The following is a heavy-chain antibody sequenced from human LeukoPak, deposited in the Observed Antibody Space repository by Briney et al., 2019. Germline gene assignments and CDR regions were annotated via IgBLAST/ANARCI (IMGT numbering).Heavy chain of an antibody. CDR2: IIPIFGTA. CDR3: ARSTDIVVVPAATRFSEGSLEHGYYYYMDV. J-gene: IGHJ6*03. Sequence: SVKVSCKASGGTFSSYAISWVRQAPGQGLEWMGGIIPIFGTANYAQKFQGRVTITADESTSTAYMELSSLRSGDTAVYYCARSTDIVVVPAATRFSEGSLEHGYYYYMDVWGKGTTVTVSS. V-gene: IGHV1-69*01. CDR1: GGTFSSYA. D-gene: IGHD2-2*01.